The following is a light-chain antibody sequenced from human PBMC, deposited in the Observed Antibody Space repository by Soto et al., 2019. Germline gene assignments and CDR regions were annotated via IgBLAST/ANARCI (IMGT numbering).Light chain of an antibody. Sequence: EIVLIQSPATLSLSPGERATLSCRASQSVSSNLAWSQKNLGQAPRLLIFDASNRDTGIPARFSGSGSGTDFILTISSLEAEDFAVYYCQQHSNWPLTFCGGTKVEIK. CDR1: QSVSSN. CDR3: QQHSNWPLT. J-gene: IGKJ4*01. V-gene: IGKV3-11*01. CDR2: DAS.